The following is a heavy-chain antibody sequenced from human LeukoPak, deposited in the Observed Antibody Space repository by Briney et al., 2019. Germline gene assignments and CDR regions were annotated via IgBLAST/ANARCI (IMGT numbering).Heavy chain of an antibody. CDR3: AATTARYCSGGSCYSDYYFDY. CDR2: INPNSGGT. J-gene: IGHJ4*02. CDR1: GYTFTVYY. Sequence: GASVKVSFKTSGYTFTVYYMHWVRQAPGQGLGWMGWINPNSGGTNYAQKFRGRVTMTRDTSISTAYMELSRLRSDDTAVYYCAATTARYCSGGSCYSDYYFDYWGQGTLVTVSS. V-gene: IGHV1-2*02. D-gene: IGHD2-15*01.